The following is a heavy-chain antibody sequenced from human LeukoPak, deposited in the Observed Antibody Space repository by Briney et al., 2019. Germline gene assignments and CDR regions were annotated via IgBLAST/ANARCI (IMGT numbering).Heavy chain of an antibody. V-gene: IGHV3-21*01. CDR2: ISSNNIDN. Sequence: GGPLRLSCAASGFTFSSYSMNWVRQAPGKGLEWVSSISSNNIDNYYADSVKGRFTISRDNAKNSLNLQMNSLRDEDTAVYYCARGYPRSGYYLPFDYWGQGAQVTVSS. J-gene: IGHJ4*02. CDR1: GFTFSSYS. CDR3: ARGYPRSGYYLPFDY. D-gene: IGHD3-22*01.